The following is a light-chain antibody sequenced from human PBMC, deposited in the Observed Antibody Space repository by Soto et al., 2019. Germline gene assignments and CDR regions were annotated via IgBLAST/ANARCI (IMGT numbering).Light chain of an antibody. CDR1: QTISSW. CDR3: QHYNSYSEA. J-gene: IGKJ1*01. Sequence: DIQMTQSPSTLSGSVGDRVTITGRASQTISSWLAWYQQKPGKAPKLLIYKASTLKSGVPSTFSGRGSGTEFTLTISSLQTDDFATYYCQHYNSYSEAFGLGTEVEIK. CDR2: KAS. V-gene: IGKV1-5*03.